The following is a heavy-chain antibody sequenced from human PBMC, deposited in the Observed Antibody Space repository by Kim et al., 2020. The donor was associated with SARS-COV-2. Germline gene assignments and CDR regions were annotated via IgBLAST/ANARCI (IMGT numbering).Heavy chain of an antibody. CDR3: ARDREYYYDSSETG. Sequence: GGSLRLSCAASGFTFSSYSMNWVRQAPGKGLEWVSSISSSSSYIYYADSVKGRFTISRDNAKNSLYLQMNSLRAEDMAVYYCARDREYYYDSSETGWGQGTLVTVSS. J-gene: IGHJ4*02. V-gene: IGHV3-21*01. CDR1: GFTFSSYS. CDR2: ISSSSSYI. D-gene: IGHD3-22*01.